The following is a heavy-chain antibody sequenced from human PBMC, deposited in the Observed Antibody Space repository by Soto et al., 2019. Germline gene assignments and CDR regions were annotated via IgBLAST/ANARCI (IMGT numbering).Heavy chain of an antibody. J-gene: IGHJ4*02. CDR1: GGSFSGYY. V-gene: IGHV4-34*01. CDR2: INHSGST. D-gene: IGHD3-22*01. CDR3: ARAARYYYDSSGYHWGYYFDY. Sequence: QVQLQQWGAGLLKPSETLSLTCAVYGGSFSGYYWSWIRQPPGKGLGWFGEINHSGSTNYNPSLKSRVTISVDTSKNQFSLKLSSVTAADTAVYYCARAARYYYDSSGYHWGYYFDYWGQGTLVTVSS.